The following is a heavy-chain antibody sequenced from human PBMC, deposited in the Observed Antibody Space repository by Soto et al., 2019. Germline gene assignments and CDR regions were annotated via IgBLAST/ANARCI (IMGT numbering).Heavy chain of an antibody. D-gene: IGHD3-22*01. Sequence: PXETLSLTCTVAGCSISSYYWSWIRQPPGKGLDWIGYIYYSGSTNYNPSLKSRVTISVDTSKNQFSLKLSSVTAADTAVYYCAGMDRVTMIVVVITSAFDIWGQGTMVTVSS. CDR2: IYYSGST. J-gene: IGHJ3*02. CDR1: GCSISSYY. CDR3: AGMDRVTMIVVVITSAFDI. V-gene: IGHV4-59*01.